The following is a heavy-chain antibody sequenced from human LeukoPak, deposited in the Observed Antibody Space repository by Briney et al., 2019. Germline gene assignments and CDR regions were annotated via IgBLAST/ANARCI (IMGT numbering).Heavy chain of an antibody. CDR3: ARSPIVVVPAAQVAYYYGMDV. CDR2: IYYSGST. Sequence: SETLSLTCTVSGGSISSYYWSWIRQPPGKGLEWIGYIYYSGSTNYNPSLKSRVTISADTSKNQFSLKLSSVTAADTAVYYCARSPIVVVPAAQVAYYYGMDVWGQGTTVTVSS. J-gene: IGHJ6*02. V-gene: IGHV4-59*01. D-gene: IGHD2-2*01. CDR1: GGSISSYY.